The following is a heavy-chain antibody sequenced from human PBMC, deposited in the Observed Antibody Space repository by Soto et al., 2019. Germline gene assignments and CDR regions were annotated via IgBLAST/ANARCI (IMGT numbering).Heavy chain of an antibody. Sequence: SGPTLVNPTQTLTLTCTFSGFSLSTSGMSMSWIRQPPGKALEWLARIDWDDGKYYSTSLKTRLTVSRDTSKNQVVLTMTNMDPVDTATYYCARTPWGGMDFWGQGTTVTVSS. J-gene: IGHJ6*02. D-gene: IGHD3-16*01. V-gene: IGHV2-70*11. CDR2: IDWDDGK. CDR3: ARTPWGGMDF. CDR1: GFSLSTSGMS.